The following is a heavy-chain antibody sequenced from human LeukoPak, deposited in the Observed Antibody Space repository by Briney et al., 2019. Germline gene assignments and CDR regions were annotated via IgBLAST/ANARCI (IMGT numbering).Heavy chain of an antibody. D-gene: IGHD1-26*01. J-gene: IGHJ4*02. Sequence: GVSLRLSCAASGFTFSSYGMHWVRQAPGKGLEWVAVISYDGSNKYYADSVKGRFTISRDNSKNTLYLQMNSLRVEDTAVYYCAKDLRRVGTTLPDYWGQGTLVTVSS. V-gene: IGHV3-30*18. CDR2: ISYDGSNK. CDR3: AKDLRRVGTTLPDY. CDR1: GFTFSSYG.